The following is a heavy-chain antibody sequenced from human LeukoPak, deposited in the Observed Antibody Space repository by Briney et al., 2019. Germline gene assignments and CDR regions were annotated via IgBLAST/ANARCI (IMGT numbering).Heavy chain of an antibody. J-gene: IGHJ3*02. Sequence: GASVKVSGKASGYTFTGYYMHWVRQAPGQGLEWMGWINPNSGGTNYAQKFQGRVTMTRDTSISTAYMELSRLRSDDTAVYYCARDFLESDFEAFDIWGQGTMVTVSS. CDR3: ARDFLESDFEAFDI. CDR1: GYTFTGYY. D-gene: IGHD3-3*01. V-gene: IGHV1-2*02. CDR2: INPNSGGT.